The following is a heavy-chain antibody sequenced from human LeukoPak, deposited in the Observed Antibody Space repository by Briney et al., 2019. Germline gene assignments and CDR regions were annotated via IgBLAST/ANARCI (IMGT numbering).Heavy chain of an antibody. V-gene: IGHV3-23*01. CDR3: ARGLHFRVYDSSDYYPY. CDR1: GFTFNIYA. D-gene: IGHD3-22*01. J-gene: IGHJ4*02. Sequence: SGGSLRLSCAASGFTFNIYAMNWVRQAPGKGLEWISSISYSAAGTYYADSVKGRFSISRDNSKKIVYLQMNSLRAEDTAVYYCARGLHFRVYDSSDYYPYWGQGTLVTVSS. CDR2: ISYSAAGT.